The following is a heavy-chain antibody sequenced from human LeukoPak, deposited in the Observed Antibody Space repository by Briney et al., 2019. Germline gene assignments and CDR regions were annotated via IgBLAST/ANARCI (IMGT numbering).Heavy chain of an antibody. CDR3: AKVVAAHYYFDY. CDR2: ISGSGGST. V-gene: IGHV3-23*01. Sequence: PGGSLRLSCAASGFTFSRYAMSWVRQAPGKGLEWVSAISGSGGSTYYADSVKGRFTISRDNSKNTLYLQMNSLRAEDTAVYYCAKVVAAHYYFDYWGQGTLVTVSS. D-gene: IGHD6-6*01. CDR1: GFTFSRYA. J-gene: IGHJ4*02.